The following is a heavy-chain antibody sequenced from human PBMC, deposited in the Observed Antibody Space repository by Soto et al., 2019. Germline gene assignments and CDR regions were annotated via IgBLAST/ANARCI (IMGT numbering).Heavy chain of an antibody. D-gene: IGHD5-18*01. V-gene: IGHV4-61*01. CDR3: ARGGYYEYFQY. Sequence: QVQLQESGPGLVKPSETLSLTCTVPGDSVSSDSYYWSWIRQPPGKGLEWIGYIYHRGSTNYNPSLKSLVYISVDTSKNQFSLKLSSVTAADTAVLYCARGGYYEYFQYWGQGTLVTVSS. CDR1: GDSVSSDSYY. CDR2: IYHRGST. J-gene: IGHJ1*01.